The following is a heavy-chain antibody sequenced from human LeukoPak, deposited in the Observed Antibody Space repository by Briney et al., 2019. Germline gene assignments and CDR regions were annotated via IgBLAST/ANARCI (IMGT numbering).Heavy chain of an antibody. CDR2: ISSSSSYI. CDR3: ARDLSDYDILTGYQGLYYYYGMDV. J-gene: IGHJ6*02. V-gene: IGHV3-21*01. Sequence: GGALRLSCAASGFTFSSYSMNWVRQAPGKGLEWVSSISSSSSYIYYADSVKGRFTISRDNAKNSLYLQMNSLRAEDTAVYYCARDLSDYDILTGYQGLYYYYGMDVWGQGTTVTVSS. D-gene: IGHD3-9*01. CDR1: GFTFSSYS.